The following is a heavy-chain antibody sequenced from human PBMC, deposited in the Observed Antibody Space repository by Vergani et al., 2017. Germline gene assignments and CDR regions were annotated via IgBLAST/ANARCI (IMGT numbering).Heavy chain of an antibody. J-gene: IGHJ6*02. Sequence: QVQLQESGPRLVRPSQTLSLTCTVSGGSINTGAYYWSWIRQPAGKGLEWIGRVYTSGMTNYNPSLKSRVTILVDRSKSQLSLKLTSVTAGDTAVYYCARGGLYSGSWATGYGMDVWGQGTTVTVSS. CDR2: VYTSGMT. CDR3: ARGGLYSGSWATGYGMDV. CDR1: GGSINTGAYY. V-gene: IGHV4-61*02. D-gene: IGHD1-26*01.